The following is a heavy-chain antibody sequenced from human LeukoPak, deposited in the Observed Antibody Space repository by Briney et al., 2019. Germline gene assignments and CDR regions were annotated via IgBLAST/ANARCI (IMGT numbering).Heavy chain of an antibody. V-gene: IGHV3-30*18. CDR1: GFTFSSYG. CDR2: ISYDGSNK. D-gene: IGHD3-9*01. J-gene: IGHJ4*02. Sequence: QPGGSLRLSCAASGFTFSSYGMHWVRQAPGKGLEWVAVISYDGSNKFYADSVKGRFTISRDNSKNTLYLQMNSLRAEDAAVYYCAKTQARFTIYYDILTDYWGQGTLVTVSS. CDR3: AKTQARFTIYYDILTDY.